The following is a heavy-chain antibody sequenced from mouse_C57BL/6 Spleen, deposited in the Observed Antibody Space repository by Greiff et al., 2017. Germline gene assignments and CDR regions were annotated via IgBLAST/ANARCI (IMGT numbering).Heavy chain of an antibody. Sequence: EVQLQQSGPELVKPGASVKISCKASGYTFTDYYMNWVKQSHGKSLEWIGDINPNNGGTSYNQKFKGKATLTVDKSSSTAYMELRSLTSEDSAVYYCTRFDYEDEDYAMDYWGQGTSVTVSS. V-gene: IGHV1-26*01. J-gene: IGHJ4*01. CDR2: INPNNGGT. D-gene: IGHD2-4*01. CDR3: TRFDYEDEDYAMDY. CDR1: GYTFTDYY.